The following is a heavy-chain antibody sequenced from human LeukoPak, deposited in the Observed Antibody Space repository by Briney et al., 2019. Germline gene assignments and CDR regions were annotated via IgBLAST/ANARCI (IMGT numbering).Heavy chain of an antibody. D-gene: IGHD3-3*01. Sequence: GGSLRLSCAASGFTFSSYGMSWVRQAPGKGLEWVSAISGSGRSTYYADSVKGRFTISRDNSKNTLYLQMNILRAEDTAVYYCARDRNENIGVFWSGYYKHIRGWFDPWGQGTLVTVSS. CDR1: GFTFSSYG. J-gene: IGHJ5*02. V-gene: IGHV3-23*01. CDR2: ISGSGRST. CDR3: ARDRNENIGVFWSGYYKHIRGWFDP.